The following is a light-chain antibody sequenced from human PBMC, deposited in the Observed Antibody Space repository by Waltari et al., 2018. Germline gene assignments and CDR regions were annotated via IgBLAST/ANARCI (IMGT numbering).Light chain of an antibody. V-gene: IGKV3-11*01. CDR1: QSIGTS. CDR3: QQHSRWPLT. Sequence: EIVLTQSPVTLSLSPGERATLSCRASQSIGTSLGWYQQKPGQAPRLLIYGASNRATGIPVRFSGSGSGTDFTLTISTLETEGFAVYYCQQHSRWPLTFGGGTKVEI. J-gene: IGKJ4*01. CDR2: GAS.